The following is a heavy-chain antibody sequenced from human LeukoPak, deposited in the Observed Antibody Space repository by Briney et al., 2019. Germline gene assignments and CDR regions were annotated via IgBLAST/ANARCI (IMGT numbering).Heavy chain of an antibody. J-gene: IGHJ4*02. V-gene: IGHV3-21*01. Sequence: PGGSLRLSCAASGFTFSSYSMNWVRQAPGKGLEWVSSISSSSSYIYYADSVKGRFTISRDNAKNSLYLQMNSLGAEDTAVYYCAREYYDFWSGYYMEGVYYFDYWGQGTLVTVSS. CDR1: GFTFSSYS. D-gene: IGHD3-3*01. CDR3: AREYYDFWSGYYMEGVYYFDY. CDR2: ISSSSSYI.